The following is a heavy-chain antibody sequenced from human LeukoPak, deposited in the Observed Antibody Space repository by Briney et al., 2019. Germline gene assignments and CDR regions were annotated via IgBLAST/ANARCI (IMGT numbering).Heavy chain of an antibody. Sequence: PGGSLRLSCAASGFTFSRYWMSWVRQAPGKGLEWVANIKQDGSEKYYVDSVKGRFTISRDNAKNSLYLQMNSLRAEDTAVYYCAREYDSSEPSWYFDYWGQGTLVTVSS. J-gene: IGHJ4*02. CDR3: AREYDSSEPSWYFDY. CDR2: IKQDGSEK. CDR1: GFTFSRYW. V-gene: IGHV3-7*01. D-gene: IGHD3-22*01.